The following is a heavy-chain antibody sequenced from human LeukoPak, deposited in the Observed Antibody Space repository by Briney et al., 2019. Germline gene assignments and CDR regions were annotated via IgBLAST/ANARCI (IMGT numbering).Heavy chain of an antibody. D-gene: IGHD6-13*01. CDR3: VRVVTTGSGWYHFDT. Sequence: ASVKVSCKASGYTFTSDYMHWVRQAPGQGLEWMGIINPSGGSTSYAQKFQGRVTMTRDTSTSTVYMELSSLKPEDTAVYFCVRVVTTGSGWYHFDTWGLGTLVTVSS. V-gene: IGHV1-46*03. CDR2: INPSGGST. CDR1: GYTFTSDY. J-gene: IGHJ4*02.